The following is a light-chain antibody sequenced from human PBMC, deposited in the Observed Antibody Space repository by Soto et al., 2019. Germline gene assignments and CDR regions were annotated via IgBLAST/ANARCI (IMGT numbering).Light chain of an antibody. CDR2: GAS. J-gene: IGKJ5*01. V-gene: IGKV3D-20*02. Sequence: TQSPSSLSVSPGERATIYCRATQSVSSSYLAWYQQKPGQAPRLLIYGASSRATGIPDRFSGSGSGTDFTLTISRLEPEDFAVYYCQQRNVWPPITFGQGTRLEI. CDR1: QSVSSSY. CDR3: QQRNVWPPIT.